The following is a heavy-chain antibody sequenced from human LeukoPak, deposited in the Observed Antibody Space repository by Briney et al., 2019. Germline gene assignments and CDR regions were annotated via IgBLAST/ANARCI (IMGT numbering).Heavy chain of an antibody. CDR3: AKGGVIAEAVMD. CDR1: GFTFSSYC. V-gene: IGHV3-74*01. Sequence: PVGSLRLSCAASGFTFSSYCMHSVRQAPRRGLGWVSRINSDGSSTSYADSVKGRFTMSGDKAKNTLYLQMNTLSAEDTAVYYCAKGGVIAEAVMDWGQGTLVTVSS. D-gene: IGHD6-13*01. CDR2: INSDGSST. J-gene: IGHJ4*02.